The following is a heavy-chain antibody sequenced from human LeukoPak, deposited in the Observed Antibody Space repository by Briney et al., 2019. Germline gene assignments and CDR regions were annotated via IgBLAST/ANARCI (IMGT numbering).Heavy chain of an antibody. D-gene: IGHD3-10*02. CDR1: GFTFSAYA. CDR3: ARDLHYYVAMGV. V-gene: IGHV3-23*01. CDR2: IGRDNKP. Sequence: GGSLRLSCEASGFTFSAYAMTWVRQAPGKGLEWVSSIGRDNKPHNSESVKGRFAISRDNSKNTLFLQMNSLRAEDTALYYCARDLHYYVAMGVWGQGNTVPVSS. J-gene: IGHJ6*02.